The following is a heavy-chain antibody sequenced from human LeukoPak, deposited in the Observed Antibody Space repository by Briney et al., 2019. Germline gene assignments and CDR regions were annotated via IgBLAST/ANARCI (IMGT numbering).Heavy chain of an antibody. J-gene: IGHJ4*02. V-gene: IGHV3-48*02. CDR2: IRKSSENI. D-gene: IGHD2-15*01. CDR3: ARDHRWNFDF. Sequence: GGSLRLSCAASGFTFSAYSMTWVRQAPGKGLEWVSYIRKSSENIAYADSVKGRCTISRDDAKNSLYLQMNSLRDEDTAVYYCARDHRWNFDFWGQGILVTVSS. CDR1: GFTFSAYS.